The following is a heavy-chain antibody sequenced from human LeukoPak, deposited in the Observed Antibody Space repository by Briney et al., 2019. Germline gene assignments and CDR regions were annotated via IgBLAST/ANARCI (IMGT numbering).Heavy chain of an antibody. D-gene: IGHD1-26*01. CDR1: GFTFSSYS. V-gene: IGHV3-48*02. CDR3: ASSGSYRFDY. Sequence: GGSLRLSCAASGFTFSSYSMNWVRQAPGKGLEWVSYISSSSDTIYYADSVKGRFTISRDNAKRSLYLQMNSLRDEDTAVYYCASSGSYRFDYWGQGTLVTVSS. CDR2: ISSSSDTI. J-gene: IGHJ4*02.